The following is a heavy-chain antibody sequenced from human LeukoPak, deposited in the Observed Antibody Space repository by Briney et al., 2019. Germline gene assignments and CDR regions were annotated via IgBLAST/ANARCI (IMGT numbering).Heavy chain of an antibody. CDR1: GGSFSSYY. CDR3: AGQGWYVDIFFHMDV. Sequence: SETLSLTCAVYGGSFSSYYWSWIRQPAGKGLEWIGRIYTSGSTNYNPSLKSRVTISLDTSKNQFSLKLSSVTAADTAVYYCAGQGWYVDIFFHMDVWGKGTTVTISS. V-gene: IGHV4-59*10. CDR2: IYTSGST. D-gene: IGHD6-19*01. J-gene: IGHJ6*03.